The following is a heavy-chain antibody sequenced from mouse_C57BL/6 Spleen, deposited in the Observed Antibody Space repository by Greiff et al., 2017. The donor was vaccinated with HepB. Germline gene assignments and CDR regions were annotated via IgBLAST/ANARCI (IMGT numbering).Heavy chain of an antibody. Sequence: QVQLQQPGAELVKPGASVKLSCKASGYTFTSYWMHWVKQRPGRGLEWIGRIDPTSGGTKYNEKFKSKATLTVDKPSSTAYMHLSRLTSEGSAVYYCARSGPITTVNFDYWGQGTTLTVSS. V-gene: IGHV1-72*01. D-gene: IGHD1-1*01. CDR2: IDPTSGGT. J-gene: IGHJ2*01. CDR3: ARSGPITTVNFDY. CDR1: GYTFTSYW.